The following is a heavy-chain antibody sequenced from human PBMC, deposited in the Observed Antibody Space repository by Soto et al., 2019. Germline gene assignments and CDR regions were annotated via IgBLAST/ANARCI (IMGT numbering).Heavy chain of an antibody. J-gene: IGHJ4*02. D-gene: IGHD3-10*01. CDR1: GFTFSTYS. CDR3: ARGPGVVTY. CDR2: ISSSSSTI. Sequence: GGSLRLSCVASGFTFSTYSMNWVRQAPGKGLEWVSYISSSSSTIYYADSVKGRFTISRDNAKNSLYLQMNSLRAEDTAVYYCARGPGVVTYCGQGTLVTVSS. V-gene: IGHV3-48*01.